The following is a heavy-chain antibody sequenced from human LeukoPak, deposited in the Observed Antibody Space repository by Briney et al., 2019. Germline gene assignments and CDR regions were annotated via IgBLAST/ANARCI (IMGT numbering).Heavy chain of an antibody. J-gene: IGHJ3*02. V-gene: IGHV1-2*02. CDR1: GYTFTGYY. D-gene: IGHD3-10*01. CDR2: INPNSGGT. Sequence: GASVKVSCKASGYTFTGYYMHWVRQAPGQGPEWMGWINPNSGGTNYAQKFQGRVTMTRDTSISTAYMELSRLRSDDTAVYYCAITRAIWFGEADPFDIWGQGTMVTVSS. CDR3: AITRAIWFGEADPFDI.